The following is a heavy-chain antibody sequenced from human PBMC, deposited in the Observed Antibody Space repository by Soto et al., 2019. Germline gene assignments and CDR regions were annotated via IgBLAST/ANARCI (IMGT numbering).Heavy chain of an antibody. J-gene: IGHJ6*03. D-gene: IGHD4-4*01. CDR1: GYIFTSYN. Sequence: QVQLVQSGAEVKKPGASVKVSCKASGYIFTSYNINWVRQAAGHGLEWMGWVNPDSGHTVYAQKFQGRVTMTSDTSIGTAHRGLSSVKPEDTAVYNCAQSAPFSNAALEYLDYMDVWGEGASVTVSS. V-gene: IGHV1-8*02. CDR3: AQSAPFSNAALEYLDYMDV. CDR2: VNPDSGHT.